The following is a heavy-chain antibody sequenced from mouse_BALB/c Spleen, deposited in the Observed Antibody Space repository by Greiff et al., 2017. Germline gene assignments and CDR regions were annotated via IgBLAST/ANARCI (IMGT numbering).Heavy chain of an antibody. CDR3: ASTVVATGFDY. D-gene: IGHD1-1*01. CDR1: GFTFSSYA. V-gene: IGHV5-6-5*01. Sequence: DVMLVESGGGLVKPGGSLKLSCAASGFTFSSYAMSWVRQTPEKRLEWVASISSGGSTYYPDSVKGRFTLSRDNARNILYLQMSSLRSEDTAMYYCASTVVATGFDYWGQGTTLTVSS. J-gene: IGHJ2*01. CDR2: ISSGGST.